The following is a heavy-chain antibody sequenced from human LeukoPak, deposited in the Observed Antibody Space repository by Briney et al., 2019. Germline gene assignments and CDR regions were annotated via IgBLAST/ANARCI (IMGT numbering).Heavy chain of an antibody. CDR2: INPNSGGT. D-gene: IGHD3-3*01. V-gene: IGHV1-2*02. Sequence: VASVKVFCKASGYTFTGYYMHWVRQAPGQGLEWMGWINPNSGGTNYAQKFQGRVTMTRDTSISTAYMELSRLRSDDTAVYYCARGSDDFWSGYSPSYWGQGTLVTVSS. CDR3: ARGSDDFWSGYSPSY. CDR1: GYTFTGYY. J-gene: IGHJ4*02.